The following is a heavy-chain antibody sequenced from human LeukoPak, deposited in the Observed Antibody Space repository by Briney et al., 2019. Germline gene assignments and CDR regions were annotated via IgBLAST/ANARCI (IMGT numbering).Heavy chain of an antibody. Sequence: GGSLRLSCAASGFTFDDYAMHWVRQAPGKGLGWVSGISWNSGTIGYADSVKGRFTISRDNAKNSLYLQMNSLRTEDTALYYCAKDMGTLDYYDSSGYRGFDYWGQGTLVTVSS. J-gene: IGHJ4*02. D-gene: IGHD3-22*01. V-gene: IGHV3-9*01. CDR1: GFTFDDYA. CDR3: AKDMGTLDYYDSSGYRGFDY. CDR2: ISWNSGTI.